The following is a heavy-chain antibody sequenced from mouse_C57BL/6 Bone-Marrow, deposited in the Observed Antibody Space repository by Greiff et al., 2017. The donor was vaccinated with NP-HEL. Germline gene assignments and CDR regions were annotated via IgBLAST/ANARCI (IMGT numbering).Heavy chain of an antibody. D-gene: IGHD1-1*01. CDR1: GYTFTSYW. CDR3: ARYYYGSSYDFDY. Sequence: QVHVKQPGAELVKPGASVKLSCKASGYTFTSYWMQWVKQRPGQGLEWIGEIDPSDSYTNYNQKFKGKATLTVDTSSSTAYMQLSSLTSEDSAVYYCARYYYGSSYDFDYWGQGTTLTVSS. J-gene: IGHJ2*01. CDR2: IDPSDSYT. V-gene: IGHV1-50*01.